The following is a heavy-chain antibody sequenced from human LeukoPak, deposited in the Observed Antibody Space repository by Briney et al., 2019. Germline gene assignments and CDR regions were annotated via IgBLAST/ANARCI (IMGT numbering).Heavy chain of an antibody. Sequence: ASVKVSCKASGYTLISYGISWVRQAPGQGLEWMGRISAYNGNTSYAQKLQGRVTMTTDTSTSTAYMELRSLRSDDTAVYYCAREGYTGYPGWFDPWGQGTLVTVSS. CDR2: ISAYNGNT. CDR3: AREGYTGYPGWFDP. CDR1: GYTLISYG. D-gene: IGHD5-12*01. J-gene: IGHJ5*02. V-gene: IGHV1-18*01.